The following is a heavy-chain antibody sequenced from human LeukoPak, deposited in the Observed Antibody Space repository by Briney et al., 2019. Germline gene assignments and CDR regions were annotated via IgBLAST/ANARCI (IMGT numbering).Heavy chain of an antibody. D-gene: IGHD1-14*01. CDR1: GFTFSSYA. CDR2: ISYDGGNK. J-gene: IGHJ6*02. CDR3: ARDRNLYYYYGMDV. Sequence: GGSLRLSCAASGFTFSSYAMHWVRQAPGKGLEWVAVISYDGGNKYYADSVKGRFTISRDNSKNTLYLQMNSLRAEDTAVYYCARDRNLYYYYGMDVWGQGTTVTVSS. V-gene: IGHV3-30*04.